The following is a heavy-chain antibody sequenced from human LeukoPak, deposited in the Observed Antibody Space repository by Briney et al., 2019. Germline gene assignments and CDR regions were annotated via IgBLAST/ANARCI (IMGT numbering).Heavy chain of an antibody. D-gene: IGHD6-19*01. V-gene: IGHV3-21*01. J-gene: IGHJ4*02. CDR2: ISGSSRYI. Sequence: GGSLRLSCAASGFTFSSYSMNWVRQAPGKGLEWVSSISGSSRYIYYADSVKGRFTISRDNAKNSLYLQMNSLRAEDTAVYYCATGEGWQWLAFDYWGQGTLVTVSS. CDR3: ATGEGWQWLAFDY. CDR1: GFTFSSYS.